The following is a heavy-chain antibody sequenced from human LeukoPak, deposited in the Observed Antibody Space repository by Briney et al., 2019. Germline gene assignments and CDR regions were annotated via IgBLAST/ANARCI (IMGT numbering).Heavy chain of an antibody. J-gene: IGHJ4*02. CDR1: GFTFSSST. D-gene: IGHD6-13*01. CDR2: ISYVGSNK. Sequence: GGSLRLSCAASGFTFSSSTMHWVRPAPGKGLEWVAVISYVGSNKYYADSVKGRFTISRDNSKNTLYLQMNSLRAEDTAVYYCAKSGTRSSWSPRVKTYLDYWGQGTLVTVPS. V-gene: IGHV3-30*04. CDR3: AKSGTRSSWSPRVKTYLDY.